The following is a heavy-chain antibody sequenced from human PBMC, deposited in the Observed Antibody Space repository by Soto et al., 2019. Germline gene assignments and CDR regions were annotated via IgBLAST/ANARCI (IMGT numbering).Heavy chain of an antibody. Sequence: QVQLVESGGGVVQPGRSLRLSCAASGFTFSSYGMHWVRQAPGKGLEWVAVTWYDGSNKYYADSVKGRFTISRDNSKNTLYLQMNSLRAEDTAVYYCARDSAGMDVWGQGTTVTVSS. CDR1: GFTFSSYG. J-gene: IGHJ6*02. V-gene: IGHV3-33*01. CDR2: TWYDGSNK. CDR3: ARDSAGMDV.